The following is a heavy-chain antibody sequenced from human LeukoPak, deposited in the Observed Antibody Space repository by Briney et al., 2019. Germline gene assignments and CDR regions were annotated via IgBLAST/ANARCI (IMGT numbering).Heavy chain of an antibody. CDR3: ARGHEESVYRPSDY. Sequence: GSLRLSCVGTVYPSSNYWINGFRQAPGKGLEWVASIKGDESDKKFVDSVKGRFTISRDNRQNSLYLQINSLRVEDTAVYYCARGHEESVYRPSDYWGQGTLVTVSS. D-gene: IGHD3-3*01. V-gene: IGHV3-7*01. CDR1: VYPSSNYW. J-gene: IGHJ4*02. CDR2: IKGDESDK.